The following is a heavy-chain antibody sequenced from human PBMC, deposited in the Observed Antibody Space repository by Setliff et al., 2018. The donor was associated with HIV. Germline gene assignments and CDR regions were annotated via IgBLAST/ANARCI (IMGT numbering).Heavy chain of an antibody. V-gene: IGHV4-39*02. J-gene: IGHJ3*02. D-gene: IGHD1-26*01. CDR2: IYFRGSA. CDR1: GGSISSKDHY. Sequence: SETLSLTCTVSGGSISSKDHYWGWIWQSPGKGLEWIATIYFRGSAYYNPSLRSRVTISVDTSKNQFSLKVNSVTAADSAVYFCARERILGATTSAFDIWGQGTMVTVSS. CDR3: ARERILGATTSAFDI.